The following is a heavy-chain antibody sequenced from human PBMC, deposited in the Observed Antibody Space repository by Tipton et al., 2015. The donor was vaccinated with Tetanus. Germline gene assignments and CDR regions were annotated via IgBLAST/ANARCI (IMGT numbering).Heavy chain of an antibody. CDR2: ISAYNGNT. V-gene: IGHV1-18*01. Sequence: QSGAEVKKPGASVKVSCKASGYTFTSYGISWVRQAPGQGLEWMGWISAYNGNTNYAQKLQGRVTMTTDTSTSTAYMELRSLRSDATAVYYCASAYCSGGSCYPPFDYWGQGTLVTVSS. D-gene: IGHD2-15*01. CDR1: GYTFTSYG. CDR3: ASAYCSGGSCYPPFDY. J-gene: IGHJ4*02.